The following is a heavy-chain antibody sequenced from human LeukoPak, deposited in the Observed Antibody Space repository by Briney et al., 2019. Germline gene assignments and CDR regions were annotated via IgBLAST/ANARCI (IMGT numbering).Heavy chain of an antibody. J-gene: IGHJ4*02. CDR1: GFTFSSYS. Sequence: GGSLRLSCAASGFTFSSYSMNWVRQAPGKGLEWVSSISSSSYIYYADSVKGRFTISRDNAKNSLYLQMNSLRAEDTAVYYCAREGCSSTSCYFGTYYFDYWGQGTLVTVSS. D-gene: IGHD2-2*01. CDR3: AREGCSSTSCYFGTYYFDY. CDR2: ISSSSYI. V-gene: IGHV3-21*01.